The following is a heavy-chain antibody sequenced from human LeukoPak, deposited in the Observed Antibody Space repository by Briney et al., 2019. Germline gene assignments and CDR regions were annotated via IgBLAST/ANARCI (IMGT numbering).Heavy chain of an antibody. CDR2: ISGSGGST. V-gene: IGHV3-23*01. CDR3: AEGGTYCSSTSCYEESDY. J-gene: IGHJ4*02. Sequence: GGSLRLSCAASGFTVSSNYMSWVRQAPGKGLEWVSVISGSGGSTYYADSVKGRFTISRDNSKNTLYLQMNSLRAEDTAVYYCAEGGTYCSSTSCYEESDYWGQGTLVTVSS. D-gene: IGHD2-2*01. CDR1: GFTVSSNY.